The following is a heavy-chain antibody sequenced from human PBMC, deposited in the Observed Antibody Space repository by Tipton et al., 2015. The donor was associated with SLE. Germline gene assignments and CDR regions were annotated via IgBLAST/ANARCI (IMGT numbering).Heavy chain of an antibody. V-gene: IGHV4-38-2*01. CDR2: IFHSGST. Sequence: GLVKPSETLSLTCVVSGYISSGYYWGWIRQPPGKGLEWIGNIFHSGSTYYNPSLKSRITMSVDTSKNEFSLRLRSVTAADTAVYFCARLLGTYSTPYGRLTDYYYAGFDAWGQGTTVTVSS. CDR1: GYISSGYY. D-gene: IGHD6-13*01. J-gene: IGHJ6*02. CDR3: ARLLGTYSTPYGRLTDYYYAGFDA.